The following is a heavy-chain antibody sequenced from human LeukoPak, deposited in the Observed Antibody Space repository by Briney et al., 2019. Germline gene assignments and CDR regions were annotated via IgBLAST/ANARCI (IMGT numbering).Heavy chain of an antibody. J-gene: IGHJ4*02. D-gene: IGHD3-22*01. Sequence: GGSLRLSCAASGFTVSSNYMSWVRQAPGKGLEWVSFIYTTGRTHDSDSVKGRFTISRDSSKNTLYLQMNSLRAEDTAVYYCARRAGDYSHPYDYWGQGTLVTVSS. CDR2: IYTTGRT. V-gene: IGHV3-53*01. CDR3: ARRAGDYSHPYDY. CDR1: GFTVSSNY.